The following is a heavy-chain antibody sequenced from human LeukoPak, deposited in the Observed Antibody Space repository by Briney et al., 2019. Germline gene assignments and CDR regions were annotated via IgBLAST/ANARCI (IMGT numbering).Heavy chain of an antibody. D-gene: IGHD3-3*01. Sequence: GGSLRLSCAASGFTFSNAWMNWVRQAPGKGLEWVGRIKSKTDGGTTDYAAPVKGRFTISRDDSKNTLYLQMNSLKTEDTAVYYCTTDLQTYYDFWSGPKDGMDVWGQGTTVTVSS. CDR1: GFTFSNAW. V-gene: IGHV3-15*07. J-gene: IGHJ6*02. CDR3: TTDLQTYYDFWSGPKDGMDV. CDR2: IKSKTDGGTT.